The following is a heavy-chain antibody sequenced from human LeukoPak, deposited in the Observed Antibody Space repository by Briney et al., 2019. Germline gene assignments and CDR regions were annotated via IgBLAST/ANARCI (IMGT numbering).Heavy chain of an antibody. J-gene: IGHJ4*02. Sequence: GGSLRLSCAASGFTFSSYGMHWVRQAPGKGLEWVAVISYDGSNKNYADSVKGRFTISRDSAKNSLYLQMNSLRAEDTAVYYCARGVPYDSWSGPHYSDYWGQGTLVTVSS. D-gene: IGHD3-3*01. CDR2: ISYDGSNK. CDR1: GFTFSSYG. CDR3: ARGVPYDSWSGPHYSDY. V-gene: IGHV3-30*03.